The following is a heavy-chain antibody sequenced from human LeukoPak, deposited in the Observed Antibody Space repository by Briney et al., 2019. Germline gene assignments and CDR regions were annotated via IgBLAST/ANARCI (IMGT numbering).Heavy chain of an antibody. J-gene: IGHJ4*02. D-gene: IGHD5-12*01. CDR3: ARGVYSGYKLPGIDY. Sequence: GGSLRLSCAASGFTFSSYSMNWVRQAPGKGLKWVSSISSSSSYIYYADSVKGRFTISRDNAKNSLYLQMNSLRAEDTAVYYCARGVYSGYKLPGIDYWGQGTLVTVSS. V-gene: IGHV3-21*01. CDR1: GFTFSSYS. CDR2: ISSSSSYI.